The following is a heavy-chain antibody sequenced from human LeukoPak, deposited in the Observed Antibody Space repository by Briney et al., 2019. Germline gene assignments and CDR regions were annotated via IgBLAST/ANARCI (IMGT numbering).Heavy chain of an antibody. CDR2: ISPNGGST. D-gene: IGHD4-23*01. V-gene: IGHV3-64*02. J-gene: IGHJ4*02. CDR1: GFTFSSFS. Sequence: GGSLRLSCVASGFTFSSFSMHWVRQAPGKGPEFISSISPNGGSTYYVDSVKGRFTISRDNSKNTLYLQMGTLRPDDMAVYYCARGYSGKDPFDYWGQGTLVTVSS. CDR3: ARGYSGKDPFDY.